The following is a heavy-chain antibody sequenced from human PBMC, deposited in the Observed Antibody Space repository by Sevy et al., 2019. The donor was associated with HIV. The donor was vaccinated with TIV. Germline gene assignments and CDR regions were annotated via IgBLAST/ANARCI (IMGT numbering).Heavy chain of an antibody. J-gene: IGHJ6*04. CDR1: SASITSYY. V-gene: IGHV4-59*01. D-gene: IGHD2-15*01. CDR3: VRGGSAWWGVDV. Sequence: QSQTLSLTCTVSSASITSYYYSWIRQPPGKGLEWIAYTYYSGSTNYNPSLKSRVTISIDTSKNQLSLKLSSVTAADTAVYYCVRGGSAWWGVDVWGKGTTVTVSS. CDR2: TYYSGST.